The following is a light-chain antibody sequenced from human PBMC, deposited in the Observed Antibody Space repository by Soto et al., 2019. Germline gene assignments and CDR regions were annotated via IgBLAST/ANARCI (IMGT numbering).Light chain of an antibody. J-gene: IGKJ1*01. CDR1: QSVSSSY. Sequence: EIVLTQSPGTLSLSPGERATLSCRASQSVSSSYLAWYQQKPGQAPRLLIYGASSRATGIPGRVSGSGSGTGFAVTTSRLEDEEFSGYYSPHYGCSPMTFGQGTKVEVK. CDR2: GAS. CDR3: PHYGCSPMT. V-gene: IGKV3-20*01.